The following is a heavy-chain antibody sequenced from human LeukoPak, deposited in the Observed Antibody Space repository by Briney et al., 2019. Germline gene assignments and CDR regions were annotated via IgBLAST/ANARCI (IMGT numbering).Heavy chain of an antibody. CDR3: ARGVVLTGYPLDF. CDR1: GGSFSNYY. J-gene: IGHJ4*02. CDR2: IYYSGTT. D-gene: IGHD3-9*01. V-gene: IGHV4-59*01. Sequence: PSETLSLTCSVSGGSFSNYYWSWIRQPPGKGLEWIGFIYYSGTTDYNPSLKSRVTISVDTSKKQFSPKLSSVTAADMAVYYCARGVVLTGYPLDFWGRGTLVTVSS.